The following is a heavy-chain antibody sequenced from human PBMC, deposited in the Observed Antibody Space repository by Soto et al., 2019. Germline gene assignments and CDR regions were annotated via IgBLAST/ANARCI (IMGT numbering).Heavy chain of an antibody. V-gene: IGHV4-59*01. Sequence: QVQLQESGPGLVKPSETLSLTCTVSGGSISSYYWSWIRQPPGKGLEWIGYIYYSGSTNYNPSLKSRVTISVDTSKNQFSLKLSSVTAADTAVYYCARDGSGWPGYYFDYWGQGTLVTVSS. CDR1: GGSISSYY. J-gene: IGHJ4*02. CDR3: ARDGSGWPGYYFDY. CDR2: IYYSGST. D-gene: IGHD6-19*01.